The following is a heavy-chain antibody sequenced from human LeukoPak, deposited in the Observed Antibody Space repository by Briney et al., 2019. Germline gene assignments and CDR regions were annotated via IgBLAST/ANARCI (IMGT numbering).Heavy chain of an antibody. CDR3: ARGSPDDYGDCDAFDI. V-gene: IGHV4-30-4*01. CDR1: GGSISSGDYY. D-gene: IGHD4-17*01. J-gene: IGHJ3*02. CDR2: IYYSGST. Sequence: SQTLSLTCTVSGGSISSGDYYWSWIRQPPGKGLKWIGYIYYSGSTYYNPSLKSRVTISVDTSKNQFSLKLSSVTAADTAVYYCARGSPDDYGDCDAFDIWGQGTMVTVSS.